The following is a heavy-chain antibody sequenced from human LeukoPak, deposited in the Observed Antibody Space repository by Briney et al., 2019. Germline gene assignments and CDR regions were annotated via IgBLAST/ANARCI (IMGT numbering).Heavy chain of an antibody. CDR1: GGSISSGDYY. V-gene: IGHV4-30-4*01. J-gene: IGHJ5*02. CDR3: ARDPRVGWFDP. Sequence: PSETLSLTCTVSGGSISSGDYYWSWIRQPPGKGLEWIGYIYYSGSTYYNPSLKSRVTISVDRSKNQFSLKLSSVTAADTAVHYCARDPRVGWFDPWGQGTLVTVSS. D-gene: IGHD1-26*01. CDR2: IYYSGST.